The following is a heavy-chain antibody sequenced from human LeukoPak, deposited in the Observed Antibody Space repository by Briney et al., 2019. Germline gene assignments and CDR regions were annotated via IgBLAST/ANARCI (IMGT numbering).Heavy chain of an antibody. D-gene: IGHD6-19*01. CDR3: ARHYRRTSSGWPPSDY. J-gene: IGHJ4*02. V-gene: IGHV4-39*01. CDR2: ISYSGST. CDR1: GGSISSSIYY. Sequence: SETLSLTCTVPGGSISSSIYYWGWIRQPPGKGLEWIGSISYSGSTYYNPSLKSRVTISVDTSKNQLSLKLSSVTAADTAVYYCARHYRRTSSGWPPSDYWGQGTLVTVSS.